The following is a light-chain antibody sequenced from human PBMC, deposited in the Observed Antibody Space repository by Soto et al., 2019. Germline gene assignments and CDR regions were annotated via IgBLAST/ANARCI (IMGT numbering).Light chain of an antibody. CDR3: QQSGSSPST. V-gene: IGKV3-20*01. J-gene: IGKJ3*01. CDR2: GAS. CDR1: LSVTSNS. Sequence: EIVLTQSPGTLSLSPGERGTLSCRASLSVTSNSLAWYQQKPGPAPRLLIYGASRRATVIPERFSGSGSGTDFALTINRLEPEDFAVYCCQQSGSSPSTFGPGTKVDIK.